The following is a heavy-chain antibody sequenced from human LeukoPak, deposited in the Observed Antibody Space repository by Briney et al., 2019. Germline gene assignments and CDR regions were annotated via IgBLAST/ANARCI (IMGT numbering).Heavy chain of an antibody. Sequence: GGSLRLSCAASGFSFSSYAMYWVRQAPGKGPEWVAVISYDGSNKYYADSVKGRFTISRDNSKNTLYLQMNSLRAEDTAVHYCARVGLDGDYPPFDYWGQGTLVTVSS. V-gene: IGHV3-30-3*01. D-gene: IGHD4-17*01. CDR3: ARVGLDGDYPPFDY. CDR1: GFSFSSYA. CDR2: ISYDGSNK. J-gene: IGHJ4*02.